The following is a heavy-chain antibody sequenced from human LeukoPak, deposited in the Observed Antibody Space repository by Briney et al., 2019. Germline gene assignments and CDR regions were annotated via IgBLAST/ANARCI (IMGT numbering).Heavy chain of an antibody. CDR3: ARHGIVVVTFDY. Sequence: GGSLRLSCAASGFTASSDYMSWVRQAPGKGLEWVAFIRYDGSNKYYADSVKGRFTISRDNSKNTLCLQMNSLRAEDTAVYYCARHGIVVVTFDYWGQGTLVTVSS. V-gene: IGHV3-33*08. J-gene: IGHJ4*02. D-gene: IGHD3-22*01. CDR2: IRYDGSNK. CDR1: GFTASSDY.